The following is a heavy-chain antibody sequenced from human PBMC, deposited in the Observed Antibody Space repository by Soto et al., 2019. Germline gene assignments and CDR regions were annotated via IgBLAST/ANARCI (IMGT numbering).Heavy chain of an antibody. Sequence: GGSLRLSCAASGFTFSTYNMNWVRQTPEKGLEWVSSIHSSGSYIYYADSVKGRFTISRDNAKNSLYLQMNSLRAEDTAMYYCARDERGGGSYGWIDPWGQGTLVTVSS. CDR3: ARDERGGGSYGWIDP. J-gene: IGHJ5*02. V-gene: IGHV3-21*01. D-gene: IGHD3-16*01. CDR2: IHSSGSYI. CDR1: GFTFSTYN.